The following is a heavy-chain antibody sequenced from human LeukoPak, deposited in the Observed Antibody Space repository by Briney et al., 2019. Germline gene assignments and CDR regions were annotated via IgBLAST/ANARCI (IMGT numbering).Heavy chain of an antibody. Sequence: SETLSLTCTVSGGSISSNNYYWGWIRQPPGKGLEWIGSIYYSGSAYYNPSLKSRVTISVDTSKNQFSLNLSSVTAADTAVYYCARAESYGSGSYYATDKRFDPWGQGTLVTVSS. D-gene: IGHD3-10*01. CDR1: GGSISSNNYY. CDR2: IYYSGSA. V-gene: IGHV4-39*07. J-gene: IGHJ5*02. CDR3: ARAESYGSGSYYATDKRFDP.